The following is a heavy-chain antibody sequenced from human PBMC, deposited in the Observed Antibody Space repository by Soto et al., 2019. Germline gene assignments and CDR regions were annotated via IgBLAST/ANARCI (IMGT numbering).Heavy chain of an antibody. V-gene: IGHV3-33*05. CDR2: VSYDGTKT. J-gene: IGHJ4*02. CDR1: GFTFNNYG. CDR3: ARELRSYSGAYSDH. D-gene: IGHD1-26*01. Sequence: VXLSGVGSGFTFNNYGMHWVRQAPGKGLEWLAVVSYDGTKTMYTDSVKGRISISRDNARNTLFLQMDSLTAEDTALYYCARELRSYSGAYSDHWGQGTPVTVSS.